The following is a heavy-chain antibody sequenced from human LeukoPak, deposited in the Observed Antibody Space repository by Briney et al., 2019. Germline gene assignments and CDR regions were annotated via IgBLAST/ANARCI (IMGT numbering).Heavy chain of an antibody. CDR1: GFTFSSYS. Sequence: GGSLRLSCAASGFTFSSYSMNWVRQAPGKGLEWVSSISSSSSYIYYADSVKGRFTISGDNAKNSLYLQMNSLRAEDTAVYYCARDYRSGWYPFFDYWGQGTLVTVSS. D-gene: IGHD6-19*01. J-gene: IGHJ4*02. CDR2: ISSSSSYI. V-gene: IGHV3-21*01. CDR3: ARDYRSGWYPFFDY.